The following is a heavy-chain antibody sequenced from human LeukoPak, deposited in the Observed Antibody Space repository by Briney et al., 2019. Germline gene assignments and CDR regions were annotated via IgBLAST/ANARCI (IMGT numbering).Heavy chain of an antibody. CDR2: MNPNSGNT. CDR1: GYTFTSYD. J-gene: IGHJ4*02. Sequence: GASVKVSCKASGYTFTSYDINWVRQATGQGLEWMGWMNPNSGNTGYAQKFQGRVTITRNTSISTAYMELSSLISDDTAVYYCARDLSGLGDFHPFDHWGQGTLVTVSS. D-gene: IGHD4-17*01. V-gene: IGHV1-8*03. CDR3: ARDLSGLGDFHPFDH.